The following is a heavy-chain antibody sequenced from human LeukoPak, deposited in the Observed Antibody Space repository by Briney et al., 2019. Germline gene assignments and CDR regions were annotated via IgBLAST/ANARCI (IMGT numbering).Heavy chain of an antibody. CDR1: GFTFSGNA. D-gene: IGHD6-19*01. J-gene: IGHJ4*02. Sequence: GGPLRLSCAASGFTFSGNAMSWVRQAPGKGLEWVSVVSGAGGSAYYADSVKGRFTISRDNSKNTLYLQLTSLRVEDTALYYCARNRGSGWQHYFDNWGQGTVVTVSS. CDR3: ARNRGSGWQHYFDN. V-gene: IGHV3-23*01. CDR2: VSGAGGSA.